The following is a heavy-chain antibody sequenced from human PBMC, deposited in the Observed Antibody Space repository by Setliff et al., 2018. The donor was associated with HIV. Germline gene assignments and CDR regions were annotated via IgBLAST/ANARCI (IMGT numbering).Heavy chain of an antibody. V-gene: IGHV1-69*13. CDR1: GGTFSRHT. Sequence: SVKVSCKSSGGTFSRHTISWVRQAPGQGLEWMGGIIPIFGTTNYAQNFQGRVSITADASTSTAFMELSSLRSEDTAVYYCARDNYYDSSGAIGYWGRGTLVTAPQ. CDR3: ARDNYYDSSGAIGY. CDR2: IIPIFGTT. J-gene: IGHJ4*02. D-gene: IGHD3-22*01.